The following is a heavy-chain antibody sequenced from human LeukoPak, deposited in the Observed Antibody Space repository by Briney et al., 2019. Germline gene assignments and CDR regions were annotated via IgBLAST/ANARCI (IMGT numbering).Heavy chain of an antibody. CDR2: MFYTGTT. V-gene: IGHV4-39*01. CDR1: GGSFSSGRDY. Sequence: PSEILSLTCTVSGGSFSSGRDYWGWIRQPPGKGLEWIGTMFYTGTTYYNPSLESRVTMSIDTSKDRFSLKLSSVTAADTAVYHCARYPYHSRAYGWVALDTWGQGTMVTVSS. D-gene: IGHD3-22*01. J-gene: IGHJ3*02. CDR3: ARYPYHSRAYGWVALDT.